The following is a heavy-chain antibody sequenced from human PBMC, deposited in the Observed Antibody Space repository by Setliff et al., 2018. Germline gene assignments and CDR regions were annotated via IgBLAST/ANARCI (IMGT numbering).Heavy chain of an antibody. CDR1: GDSISSTSYQ. Sequence: TLSLTCTVSGDSISSTSYQWGWVRQPPGKGLEWIGTIYYSGTTYYNPSLKSRVTISIDTSKNQFSLNLNSVTAADTAVYYCASRTTGPGGWFDFWGQGSLVTVSS. V-gene: IGHV4-39*01. CDR2: IYYSGTT. CDR3: ASRTTGPGGWFDF. J-gene: IGHJ5*01. D-gene: IGHD1-1*01.